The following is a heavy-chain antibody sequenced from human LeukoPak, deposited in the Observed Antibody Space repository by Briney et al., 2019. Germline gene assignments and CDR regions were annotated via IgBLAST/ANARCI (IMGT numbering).Heavy chain of an antibody. J-gene: IGHJ6*03. CDR2: IIPIFGTA. D-gene: IGHD6-19*01. CDR1: GGTFSSYA. V-gene: IGHV1-69*06. CDR3: ARAHGQGYSSGHYYYYYYMDV. Sequence: TVKVSCKASGGTFSSYAISWVRQAPGQGLEWMGGIIPIFGTANYAQKFQGRVTITADKSTSTAYMELSSLRSEDTAVYYCARAHGQGYSSGHYYYYYYMDVWGKGTTVTVSS.